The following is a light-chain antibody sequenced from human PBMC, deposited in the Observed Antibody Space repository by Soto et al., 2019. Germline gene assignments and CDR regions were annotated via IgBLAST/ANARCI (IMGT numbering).Light chain of an antibody. Sequence: QSVLTQSSSASASLGSLVKLTCTLSSGHSSYVIVWHQQQPGKAPRYLMKFESSGSYNKGSGVPDRFSGSSSGADRYLTISDLQSEDEADYYCETWDTNTRIFGGGTKLTVL. V-gene: IGLV4-60*03. J-gene: IGLJ2*01. CDR1: SGHSSYV. CDR3: ETWDTNTRI. CDR2: FESSGSY.